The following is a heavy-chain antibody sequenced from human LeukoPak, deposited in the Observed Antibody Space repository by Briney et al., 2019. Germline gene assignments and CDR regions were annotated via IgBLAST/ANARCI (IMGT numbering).Heavy chain of an antibody. D-gene: IGHD3-22*01. CDR2: VNAGDGNT. V-gene: IGHV1-3*01. CDR3: ARSLEFYDSSGYGTYGMDV. J-gene: IGHJ6*02. Sequence: ASVKVSCKASGYTFTNYAIHWVRQAPGQRLEWMGWVNAGDGNTMYSQRFQGRVTMTTDTSTSTAYMELRSLRSDDTAVYYCARSLEFYDSSGYGTYGMDVWGQGTTVTVSS. CDR1: GYTFTNYA.